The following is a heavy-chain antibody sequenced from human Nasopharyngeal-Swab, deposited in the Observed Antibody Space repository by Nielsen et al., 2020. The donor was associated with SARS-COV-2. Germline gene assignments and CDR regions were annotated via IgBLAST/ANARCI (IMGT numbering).Heavy chain of an antibody. CDR2: IIPIFGTA. V-gene: IGHV1-69*13. Sequence: SVKVSCKASGGTFSSYAISWVRQAPGQGLEWMGGIIPIFGTANYAQKFQGRVTITADESTSTAYMELSSLRSEDTAVYYCAREGYYGSGNYAPFDYWGQGTLVTVSS. CDR1: GGTFSSYA. D-gene: IGHD3-10*01. CDR3: AREGYYGSGNYAPFDY. J-gene: IGHJ4*02.